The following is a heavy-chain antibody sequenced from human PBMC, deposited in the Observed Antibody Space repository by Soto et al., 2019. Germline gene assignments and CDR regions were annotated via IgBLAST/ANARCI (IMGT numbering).Heavy chain of an antibody. V-gene: IGHV4-59*01. CDR2: IYDSGST. CDR1: GGSISSYY. Sequence: SETLSLTCTVSGGSISSYYWSWIRQPPGKGLEWIGYIYDSGSTNYNPSLKSRVTISVDTSKNQFSLRLTSVTAADTAVYYCAAAPREWGQGTLVTVSS. CDR3: AAAPRE. J-gene: IGHJ4*02. D-gene: IGHD2-15*01.